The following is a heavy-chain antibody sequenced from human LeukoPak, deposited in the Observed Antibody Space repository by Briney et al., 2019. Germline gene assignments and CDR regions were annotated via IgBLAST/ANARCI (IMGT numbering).Heavy chain of an antibody. CDR2: NSGSSSYI. CDR3: ARARGMVRDAFDI. Sequence: PGGSLRLSCAASGFTFSSYSMNWVRQAPGKGLEWVSCNSGSSSYINYADSMKGRFTISRDNAKNSLYLQMNSLRAEDMAVYYCARARGMVRDAFDIWGQGTMVTVSS. D-gene: IGHD3-10*01. CDR1: GFTFSSYS. J-gene: IGHJ3*02. V-gene: IGHV3-21*06.